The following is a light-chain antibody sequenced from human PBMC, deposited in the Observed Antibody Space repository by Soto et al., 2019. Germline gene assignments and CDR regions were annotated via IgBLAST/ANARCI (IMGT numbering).Light chain of an antibody. CDR2: AAS. CDR1: QGISSY. CDR3: QQYYSYPFT. J-gene: IGKJ3*01. Sequence: AIRMTQSPSSFSASTGDRGTITCRARQGISSYLAWYQQKPGKAPKLLIYAASTLQSGVTSRFSGSGSGTDFTLTISCLQSEDFATYYCQQYYSYPFTFGPGTKVDIK. V-gene: IGKV1-8*01.